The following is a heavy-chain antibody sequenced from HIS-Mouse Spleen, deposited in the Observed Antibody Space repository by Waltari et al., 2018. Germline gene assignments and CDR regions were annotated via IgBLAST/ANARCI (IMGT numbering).Heavy chain of an antibody. D-gene: IGHD6-13*01. Sequence: QLQLQESGPGLVKPSETLSLTCTVSGGSISSSSYYWGWIRQPPVKGLEWIGSSYYSGGTASKPSLKRRVTRSVDTSKNQFSLKLSSVTAADTAVYYCAREIPYSSSWYDWYFDLWGRGTLVTVSS. J-gene: IGHJ2*01. CDR2: SYYSGGT. CDR1: GGSISSSSYY. CDR3: AREIPYSSSWYDWYFDL. V-gene: IGHV4-39*07.